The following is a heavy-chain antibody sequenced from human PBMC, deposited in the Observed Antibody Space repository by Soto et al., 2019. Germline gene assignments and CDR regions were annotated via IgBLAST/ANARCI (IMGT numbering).Heavy chain of an antibody. CDR1: GGSISSGDYY. CDR3: ARVLIRPQIRDGWFDP. Sequence: QVQLQESGPGLVKPSQTLSLTCTVSGGSISSGDYYWSWIRQPPGKGLEWIGYIYYSGSTYYNPSLKSRVTISVDTSKNQFSLKLSSVTAADMAVYYCARVLIRPQIRDGWFDPWGQGTLVTVSS. D-gene: IGHD3-16*01. CDR2: IYYSGST. V-gene: IGHV4-30-4*01. J-gene: IGHJ5*02.